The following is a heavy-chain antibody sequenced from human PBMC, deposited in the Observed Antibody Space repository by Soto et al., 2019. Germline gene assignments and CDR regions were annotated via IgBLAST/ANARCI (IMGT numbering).Heavy chain of an antibody. CDR3: ATNPHYSSSWLNPNYYYYGMDV. CDR2: ISYDGSNK. J-gene: IGHJ6*02. CDR1: GFTFSSYG. D-gene: IGHD6-13*01. Sequence: GGSLRLSCAASGFTFSSYGMHWVRQAPGKGLEWVAVISYDGSNKYYADSVKGRFTISRDNSKNTLYLQMNSLRAEDTAVYYCATNPHYSSSWLNPNYYYYGMDVWGQGTTVTVSS. V-gene: IGHV3-30*03.